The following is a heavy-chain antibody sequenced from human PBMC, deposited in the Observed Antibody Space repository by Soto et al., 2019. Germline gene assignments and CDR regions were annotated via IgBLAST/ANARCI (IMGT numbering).Heavy chain of an antibody. CDR3: ARATRVTTSGSTAYYFDF. V-gene: IGHV4-31*03. J-gene: IGHJ4*02. D-gene: IGHD4-17*01. CDR1: GDSISSGGNF. CDR2: IYYTGST. Sequence: SETLSLTCTVSGDSISSGGNFWSWIRQHPGKGLEWLGYIYYTGSTYHNSSLTSRLSISVDTSKNQFSLKLSSVTPADTAVYFCARATRVTTSGSTAYYFDFWGQGTLVTVSS.